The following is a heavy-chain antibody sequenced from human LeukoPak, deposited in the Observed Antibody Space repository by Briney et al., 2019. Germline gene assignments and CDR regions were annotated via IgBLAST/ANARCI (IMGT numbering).Heavy chain of an antibody. CDR2: IYYSGST. D-gene: IGHD3-10*01. CDR3: ARSDGYGLVGI. V-gene: IGHV4-59*05. CDR1: DGPISNYY. J-gene: IGHJ3*02. Sequence: SETLSLTCTVSDGPISNYYWSWIRQPPGKGLEWIGSIYYSGSTYYNPSLKSRVTISVDTSKNQFSLKLSSVTAADTAVYYCARSDGYGLVGIWGQGTMVTVSS.